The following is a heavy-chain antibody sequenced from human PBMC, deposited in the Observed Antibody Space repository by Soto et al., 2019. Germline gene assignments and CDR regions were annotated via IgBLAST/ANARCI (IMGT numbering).Heavy chain of an antibody. CDR2: IIPIFGTA. V-gene: IGHV1-69*12. Sequence: QVQLVQSGAEVKKPGSSVKVSCKASGGTFSSYAISWVRQAPGQGLEWMGGIIPIFGTANYAQKFQGRVTTPADDAPSPAYRELTSQRSEPTAGYYCAGTRLTHLVVVTASNGMDVWGPGTTVTGSS. CDR1: GGTFSSYA. J-gene: IGHJ6*02. D-gene: IGHD2-21*02. CDR3: AGTRLTHLVVVTASNGMDV.